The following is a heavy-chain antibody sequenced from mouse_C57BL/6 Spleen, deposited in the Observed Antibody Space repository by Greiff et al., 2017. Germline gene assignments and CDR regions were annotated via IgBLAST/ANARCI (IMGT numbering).Heavy chain of an antibody. Sequence: DVQLQESGPGLVKPSQSLSLTCSVTGYSITSGYYWNWIRQFPGNKLEWMGYISYDGSNNYNPSLKNRISITRDTSKNQFFLKLNSVTTEDTATYYCARGDYGSRNFDVWGTGTTVTVSS. D-gene: IGHD1-1*01. CDR1: GYSITSGYY. J-gene: IGHJ1*03. CDR3: ARGDYGSRNFDV. CDR2: ISYDGSN. V-gene: IGHV3-6*01.